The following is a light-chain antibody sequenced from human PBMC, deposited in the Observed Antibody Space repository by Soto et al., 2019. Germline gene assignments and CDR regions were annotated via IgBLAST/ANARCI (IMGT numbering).Light chain of an antibody. CDR3: QSYDSSLSVV. J-gene: IGLJ2*01. CDR2: GNI. CDR1: SSNIGAGYD. V-gene: IGLV1-40*01. Sequence: QSALTQPPSVSGAPGQRVTISCTGSSSNIGAGYDVHWYQQLPGTAPKILIYGNINRPSGVPDRFSGSKSGTSASLAITGLQAEDEADYYCQSYDSSLSVVFGGGTQLTVL.